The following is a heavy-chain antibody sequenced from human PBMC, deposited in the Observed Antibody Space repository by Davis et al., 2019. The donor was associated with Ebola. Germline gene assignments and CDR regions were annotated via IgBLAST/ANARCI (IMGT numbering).Heavy chain of an antibody. CDR1: GGSISSYY. Sequence: SETLSLTCTVSGGSISSYYWSWIRQPPGKGLAWIGYIYYSGSTNYNPSLKSRVTISVDTSKNQFSLKLSSVTAADTAVYYCARDEFLEWGYFDYWGQGTLVTVSS. J-gene: IGHJ4*02. CDR2: IYYSGST. D-gene: IGHD3-3*01. CDR3: ARDEFLEWGYFDY. V-gene: IGHV4-59*12.